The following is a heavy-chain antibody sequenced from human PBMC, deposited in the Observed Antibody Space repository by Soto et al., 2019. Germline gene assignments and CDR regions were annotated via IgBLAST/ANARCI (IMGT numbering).Heavy chain of an antibody. CDR2: ISGSGGST. J-gene: IGHJ5*02. CDR1: GFTFSSYA. D-gene: IGHD6-13*01. V-gene: IGHV3-23*01. CDR3: AKGLAASGTRGFDP. Sequence: GGSLRLSCAASGFTFSSYAMSWVRQAPGKGLEWVSAISGSGGSTYYADSVKGRFTISRDNSKNTLYLQMDSLRVEDTAVYYCAKGLAASGTRGFDPWGQGTLVTVSS.